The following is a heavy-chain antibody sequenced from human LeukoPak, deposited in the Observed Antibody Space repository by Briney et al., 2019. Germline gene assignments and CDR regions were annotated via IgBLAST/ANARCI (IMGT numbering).Heavy chain of an antibody. CDR1: GFTFSSYG. J-gene: IGHJ5*02. D-gene: IGHD2-15*01. CDR3: ARGADGVSSNSRGWFDP. CDR2: ISGSGGCT. Sequence: GGTLRLSCAASGFTFSSYGMSWVRQAPGKGLEWVSAISGSGGCTYYADSVKGRFTISRDNARNSLYLQMNTLRAEDTAVYSCARGADGVSSNSRGWFDPWGQGTLVTVSS. V-gene: IGHV3-23*01.